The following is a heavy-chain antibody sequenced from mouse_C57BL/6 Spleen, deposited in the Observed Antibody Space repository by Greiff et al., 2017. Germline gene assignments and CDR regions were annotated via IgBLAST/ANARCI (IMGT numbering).Heavy chain of an antibody. CDR2: IDPNSGGT. Sequence: QQSCKASGYTFTSYWMHWVKQRPGLGLEWIGRIDPNSGGTMYNEKFKSKATLTVDKPSSTAYMQLSSLTSEDSAVYYCARPGTRGAWWAYWGQGTPVTVSA. CDR1: GYTFTSYW. CDR3: ARPGTRGAWWAY. V-gene: IGHV1-72*01. D-gene: IGHD4-1*01. J-gene: IGHJ3*01.